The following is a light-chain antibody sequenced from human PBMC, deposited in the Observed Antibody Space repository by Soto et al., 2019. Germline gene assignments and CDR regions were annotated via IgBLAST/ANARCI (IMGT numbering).Light chain of an antibody. V-gene: IGKV3-11*01. J-gene: IGKJ5*01. Sequence: LTQSPSSLSLSPGERATLSCRASQSVSNFLAWYLQRPGQAPRLPIFDASKRAAGVPARFSGSGSGTDFTLTISILEPEDFAVYYCQQRSSWPITFGQGTRLEIK. CDR3: QQRSSWPIT. CDR1: QSVSNF. CDR2: DAS.